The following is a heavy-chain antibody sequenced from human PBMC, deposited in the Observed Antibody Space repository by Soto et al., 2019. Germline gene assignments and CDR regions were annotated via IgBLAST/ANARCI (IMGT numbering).Heavy chain of an antibody. D-gene: IGHD6-19*01. CDR2: ITSGSTI. Sequence: QVQLVESGGGLVKPGGSLRLSCAASGFTFSDYYMSWIRQAPGKGLEWVSYITSGSTIYYADSVNGRFTISRDNAKNSLYLQMNSLRAEDTAVYYCARAPYSSGWYDYYYGMDVWGQGTTVTVSS. CDR3: ARAPYSSGWYDYYYGMDV. J-gene: IGHJ6*02. V-gene: IGHV3-11*01. CDR1: GFTFSDYY.